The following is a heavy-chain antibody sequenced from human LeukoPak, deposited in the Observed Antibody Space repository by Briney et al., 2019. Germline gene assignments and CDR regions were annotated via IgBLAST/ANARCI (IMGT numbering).Heavy chain of an antibody. CDR2: IYNSGST. V-gene: IGHV4-59*01. D-gene: IGHD1-26*01. Sequence: SETLSLTCTVSGGSISIYYWNWIRQPPGKGLEWIGYIYNSGSTSYNPSLKSRVTISVDTSKNQFSLKLTSVTAADTAVYYCVRDRELTYWGQGTLVTVSS. J-gene: IGHJ4*02. CDR1: GGSISIYY. CDR3: VRDRELTY.